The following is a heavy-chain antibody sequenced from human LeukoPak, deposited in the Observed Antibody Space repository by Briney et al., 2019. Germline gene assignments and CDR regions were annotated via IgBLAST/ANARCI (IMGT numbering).Heavy chain of an antibody. V-gene: IGHV3-64*01. Sequence: GSLRLSCAASGFTFSSFGMHWVRQAPGKGLEYVSSISSNGGSTYYASSVKGRFTISRDNSKNTLYLQMGSLRPEDMAVYYCARTSGCYDYWGQGTLVTVSS. CDR3: ARTSGCYDY. D-gene: IGHD6-19*01. J-gene: IGHJ4*02. CDR2: ISSNGGST. CDR1: GFTFSSFG.